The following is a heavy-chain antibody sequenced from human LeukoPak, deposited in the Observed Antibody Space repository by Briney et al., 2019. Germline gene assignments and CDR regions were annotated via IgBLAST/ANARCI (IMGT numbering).Heavy chain of an antibody. D-gene: IGHD3-3*01. Sequence: PSETLSLTCTVSGGSISSYYWSWIRQPPGKGLEWIGYIYYSGSTNYNPSLKSRVTISVDTSKNQFSPKLSSVTAADTAVYYCARVRAGAYYDFWSGPTGFDPWGQGTLVTVSS. CDR1: GGSISSYY. J-gene: IGHJ5*02. CDR2: IYYSGST. CDR3: ARVRAGAYYDFWSGPTGFDP. V-gene: IGHV4-59*01.